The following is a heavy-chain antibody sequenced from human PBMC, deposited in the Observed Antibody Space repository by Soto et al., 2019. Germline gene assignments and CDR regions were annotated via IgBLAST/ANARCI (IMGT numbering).Heavy chain of an antibody. V-gene: IGHV5-51*01. Sequence: PGESLKISCKGSGYNFTSYWIGWVRQMPGKGLEWMGIIFPGDSDTRYSPSFQGQVTISADKSISTAYLQWSSLKASDTAMYYCARPSLQVGRLAFDIWGQGTMVTVSS. CDR1: GYNFTSYW. D-gene: IGHD1-26*01. CDR3: ARPSLQVGRLAFDI. CDR2: IFPGDSDT. J-gene: IGHJ3*02.